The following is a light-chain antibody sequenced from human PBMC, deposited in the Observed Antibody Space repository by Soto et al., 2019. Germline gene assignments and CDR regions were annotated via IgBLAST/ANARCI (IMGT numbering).Light chain of an antibody. CDR1: SSDVGGYNY. Sequence: QSALTQPHSVSGSPGQPVTISCTGTSSDVGGYNYVSWYQQHPGKAPKLMIYDVSKRPSGVPDRFSGSKSGNTASLTISGLQAEDEADYYCCSYAGSYPYVFGTGTKVTVL. V-gene: IGLV2-11*01. CDR2: DVS. J-gene: IGLJ1*01. CDR3: CSYAGSYPYV.